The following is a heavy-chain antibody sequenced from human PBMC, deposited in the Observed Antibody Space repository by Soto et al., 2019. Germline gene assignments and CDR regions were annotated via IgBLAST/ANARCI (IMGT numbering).Heavy chain of an antibody. Sequence: PSETLSLTCAVYGGSFSGYYWSWIRQPPGKGLEWIGEINHSGSTNYNPSLKSRVTISVDTSKNQFSLKLSSVTAADTAVYYCARGHCSGGSCYSYYFDYWGQGTLVT. J-gene: IGHJ4*02. CDR2: INHSGST. CDR1: GGSFSGYY. D-gene: IGHD2-15*01. V-gene: IGHV4-34*01. CDR3: ARGHCSGGSCYSYYFDY.